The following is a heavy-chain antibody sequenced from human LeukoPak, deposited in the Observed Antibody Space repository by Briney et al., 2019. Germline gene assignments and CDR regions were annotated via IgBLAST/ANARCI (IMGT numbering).Heavy chain of an antibody. D-gene: IGHD3-3*01. CDR3: VKSAADP. V-gene: IGHV3-74*01. Sequence: GGSLRLSCVGSGITFNNPWMFWVRQAPGQGLVWVARINSDGSHTSYADSVEGRFTISRDNAKNTLVLQMNSVRAEDTGVYYCVKSAADPWGQGTRVTVSS. J-gene: IGHJ5*02. CDR2: INSDGSHT. CDR1: GITFNNPW.